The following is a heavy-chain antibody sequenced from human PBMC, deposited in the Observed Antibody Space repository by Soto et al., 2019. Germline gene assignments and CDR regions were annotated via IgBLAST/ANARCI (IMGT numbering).Heavy chain of an antibody. D-gene: IGHD6-19*01. CDR1: GYMFTKSA. V-gene: IGHV1-3*01. CDR2: ISGDSGNT. CDR3: ARDGVAAGNINFDY. Sequence: QVHLVQSGAEVKKPGASVKVSCKASGYMFTKSAMHWVRQAPGQRLEWMGWISGDSGNTKYSPKLQDRVTITRDTSASTAYMELSSLRSDDTALYYCARDGVAAGNINFDYWGQGTLVTVSS. J-gene: IGHJ4*01.